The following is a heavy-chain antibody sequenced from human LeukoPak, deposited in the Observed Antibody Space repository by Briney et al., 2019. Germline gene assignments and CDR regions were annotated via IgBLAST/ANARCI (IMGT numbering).Heavy chain of an antibody. Sequence: GGSLRLSCAASGFTVSSNYMSWVRQAPGKGLEWVSVIYSGGSTYYADSVKGRFTISRDNSKNTLYLQMNSLRAEDTAVYYCARDHIVGASPFDYWGQGTLVTVSS. CDR3: ARDHIVGASPFDY. CDR2: IYSGGST. CDR1: GFTVSSNY. V-gene: IGHV3-53*01. J-gene: IGHJ4*02. D-gene: IGHD1-26*01.